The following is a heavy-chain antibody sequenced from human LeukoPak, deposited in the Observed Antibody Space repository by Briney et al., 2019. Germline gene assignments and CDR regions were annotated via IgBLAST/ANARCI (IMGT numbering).Heavy chain of an antibody. CDR1: GFTLRNYA. CDR2: ISYDGSNK. CDR3: ARGASGSLQLVSDY. D-gene: IGHD1-26*01. V-gene: IGHV3-30*04. Sequence: GGPRNPSCPPPGFTLRNYALPWARKVPAKGLRGGAVISYDGSNKYYADSVKGRFTISRDNSKNTLYLQMNSLRAEDTAVYYCARGASGSLQLVSDYWGQGTLVTVSS. J-gene: IGHJ4*02.